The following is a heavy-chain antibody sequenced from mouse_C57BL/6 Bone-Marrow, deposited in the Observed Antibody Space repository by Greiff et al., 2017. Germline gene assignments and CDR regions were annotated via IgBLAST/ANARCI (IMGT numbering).Heavy chain of an antibody. D-gene: IGHD4-1*01. CDR3: ARHRTGYYAMDY. V-gene: IGHV5-15*01. CDR2: ISNLAYSI. Sequence: EVKLMESGGGLVQPGGSLKLSCAASGFTFSDYGMAWVRQAPRKGPEWVAFISNLAYSIYYADTVTGRFTISRENAKNTLYLEMSSLRSEDTAMYYCARHRTGYYAMDYWGQGTSVTVSS. CDR1: GFTFSDYG. J-gene: IGHJ4*01.